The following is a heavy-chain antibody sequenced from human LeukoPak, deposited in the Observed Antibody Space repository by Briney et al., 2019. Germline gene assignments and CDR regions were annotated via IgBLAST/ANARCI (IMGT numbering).Heavy chain of an antibody. V-gene: IGHV3-11*04. J-gene: IGHJ4*02. CDR2: ISSSGRTI. Sequence: GGSLRLSCAGSGFTFSDYYMSWIRQAPGKGLERVSYISSSGRTIYCADSVKGRFTTSRDNAKNSLYLQMNSLRAEDTAVYYCARADCSSSSCYELDYWGQGTLVTVSS. CDR1: GFTFSDYY. D-gene: IGHD2-2*01. CDR3: ARADCSSSSCYELDY.